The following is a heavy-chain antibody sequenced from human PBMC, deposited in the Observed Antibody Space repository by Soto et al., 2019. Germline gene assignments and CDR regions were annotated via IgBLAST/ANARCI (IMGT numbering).Heavy chain of an antibody. D-gene: IGHD3-3*01. CDR1: GGSISSGGYS. CDR2: IYHSGST. V-gene: IGHV4-30-2*01. Sequence: SETLSLTCAVSGGSISSGGYSWSWIRQPPGKGLEWIGYIYHSGSTYYNPSLKSRVTISVDRSKNQFSLKLSSVTAADTAVYYCARVRFFETATIPVFDYWGQGTLVTVSS. J-gene: IGHJ4*02. CDR3: ARVRFFETATIPVFDY.